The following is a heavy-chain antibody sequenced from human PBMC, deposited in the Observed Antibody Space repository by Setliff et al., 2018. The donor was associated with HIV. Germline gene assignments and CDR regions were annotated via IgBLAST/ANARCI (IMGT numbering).Heavy chain of an antibody. CDR2: IYHSGST. CDR1: GYSISSGYY. Sequence: SETLSLTCAVSGYSISSGYYWGWIRQPPGKGLEWIGRIYHSGSTYYNPSLKSRVTISVDTSKNQFSLKLSSVTAADTAVYYCARGRGNDYVWGSYRYFDYWGQGTLVTVSS. V-gene: IGHV4-38-2*01. J-gene: IGHJ4*02. D-gene: IGHD3-16*02. CDR3: ARGRGNDYVWGSYRYFDY.